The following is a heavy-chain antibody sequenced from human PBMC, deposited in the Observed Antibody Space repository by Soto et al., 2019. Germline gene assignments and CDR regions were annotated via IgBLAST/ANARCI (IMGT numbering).Heavy chain of an antibody. CDR1: GGSLSDHY. Sequence: SETLSLTCGVSGGSLSDHYWSWIRQSPGKGLEWLGESNHGGSTNYNPSLTSRLTVSVDTSKNQVSLKLRSVTAADTAVYYCASRAYCSSITRSSDYWGQGIQVTVSS. CDR3: ASRAYCSSITRSSDY. D-gene: IGHD2-15*01. V-gene: IGHV4-34*01. J-gene: IGHJ4*02. CDR2: SNHGGST.